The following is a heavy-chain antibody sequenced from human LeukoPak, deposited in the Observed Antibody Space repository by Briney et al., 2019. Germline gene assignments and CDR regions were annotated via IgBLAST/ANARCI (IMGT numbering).Heavy chain of an antibody. D-gene: IGHD1-26*01. Sequence: SVKVSCKASGGTFSSYAISWVRQAPGQGLEWMGRIIPIFGTANYAQKFQGRVTITTDESTSTAYMELSSLRSEDTAVYYCVRTVGAIDIFDYWGQGTLVTVSS. CDR2: IIPIFGTA. CDR1: GGTFSSYA. J-gene: IGHJ4*02. V-gene: IGHV1-69*05. CDR3: VRTVGAIDIFDY.